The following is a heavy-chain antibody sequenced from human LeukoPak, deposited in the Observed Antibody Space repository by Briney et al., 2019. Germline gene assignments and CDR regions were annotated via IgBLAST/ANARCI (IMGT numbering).Heavy chain of an antibody. CDR2: ISTYNGNT. CDR1: GYTFTSYD. D-gene: IGHD4-17*01. V-gene: IGHV1-18*01. Sequence: GASVKVSCKASGYTFTSYDISWVRQAPGQGLEWMGWISTYNGNTNYAQKLQGRVTLTTDTSTSTAYMDLRSLRSDDTAVYYCARESSDPFDYGDPLRNDAFDIWGQGTMVTVSS. J-gene: IGHJ3*02. CDR3: ARESSDPFDYGDPLRNDAFDI.